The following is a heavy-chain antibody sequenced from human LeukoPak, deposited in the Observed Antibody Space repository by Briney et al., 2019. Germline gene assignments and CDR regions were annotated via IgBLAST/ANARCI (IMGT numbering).Heavy chain of an antibody. CDR3: ARGDSGSYFPPYYYYYGMDV. J-gene: IGHJ6*02. V-gene: IGHV1-18*01. Sequence: ASVKVSCKTSGYTFNRHGISWVRQAPGQGLEWMGWISAYNGNTNYAQKLQGRVTMTTDTSTSTAYMELRSLRSDDTAVYYCARGDSGSYFPPYYYYYGMDVWGQGTTVTVSS. D-gene: IGHD1-26*01. CDR1: GYTFNRHG. CDR2: ISAYNGNT.